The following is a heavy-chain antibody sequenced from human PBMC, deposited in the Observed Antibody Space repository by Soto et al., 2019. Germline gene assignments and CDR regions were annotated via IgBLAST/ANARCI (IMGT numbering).Heavy chain of an antibody. J-gene: IGHJ5*01. Sequence: PSETLSLTCTVSNGSIKTDNYYWSLIRQPPGKGLEWIGYIYFTGSTYYNPSLKSRVSMSIDTSQNQFSLKLTSVTAADTAVYYCARTLRYCIRNNCYLFDSRGQGKMVTVSS. V-gene: IGHV4-30-4*01. CDR2: IYFTGST. CDR3: ARTLRYCIRNNCYLFDS. D-gene: IGHD3-9*01. CDR1: NGSIKTDNYY.